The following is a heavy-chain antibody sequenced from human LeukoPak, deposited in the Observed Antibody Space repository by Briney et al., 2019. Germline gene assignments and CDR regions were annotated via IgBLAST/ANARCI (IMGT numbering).Heavy chain of an antibody. CDR3: AKSKAQLLFHSAFGI. CDR1: GFTFDDFA. CDR2: ISGGGGST. J-gene: IGHJ3*02. D-gene: IGHD2-2*01. V-gene: IGHV3-43*02. Sequence: QSGGSLRLSCAASGFTFDDFAMHWVRQAPGKGLEWVSLISGGGGSTYCADSVKRRLHISRDNRKISLYLQMNSLRTEDTALYYWAKSKAQLLFHSAFGIWGQGTMVTVSS.